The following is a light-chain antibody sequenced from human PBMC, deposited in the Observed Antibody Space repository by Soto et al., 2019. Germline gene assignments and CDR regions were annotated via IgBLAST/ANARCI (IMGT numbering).Light chain of an antibody. CDR2: AAS. CDR3: PQDNSVSWT. CDR1: QGISSW. J-gene: IGKJ1*01. Sequence: DIQMTQSPSSVSASVGDRVTITSRASQGISSWLAWYQQKPGKAPKLLIYAASSLQSAVPSRFSGSGSVTDFTRTISSLQPEDFATDYCPQDNSVSWTFGQGTKVEIK. V-gene: IGKV1-12*01.